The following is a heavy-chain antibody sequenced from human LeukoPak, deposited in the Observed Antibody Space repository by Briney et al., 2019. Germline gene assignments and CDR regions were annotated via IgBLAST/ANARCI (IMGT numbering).Heavy chain of an antibody. V-gene: IGHV4-61*02. CDR1: GGSISSGSYY. J-gene: IGHJ4*02. Sequence: SQTLSLTCTVSGGSISSGSYYWSWIRQPAGRGLEWIGRIYTSGSTNYNPSLKSRVTISVDTSKNQFSLKLSSVTAADTAVYYCARTQYDFWSGTYYFDYWGQGTLVTVSS. D-gene: IGHD3-3*01. CDR3: ARTQYDFWSGTYYFDY. CDR2: IYTSGST.